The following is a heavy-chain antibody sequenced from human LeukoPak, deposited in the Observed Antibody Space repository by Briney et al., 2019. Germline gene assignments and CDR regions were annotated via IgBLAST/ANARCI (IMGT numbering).Heavy chain of an antibody. D-gene: IGHD3-10*01. CDR1: GFTFSNAW. V-gene: IGHV3-7*01. J-gene: IGHJ3*02. Sequence: GGSLRLSCAASGFTFSNAWMNWVRQAPGKGLEWVANIKQDGSEKYYVDSVKGRFTISRDNAKKSLYLQMNSLRADDTAVYYCARPRRMYGSGSYAFDIWGQGTMVTVSS. CDR2: IKQDGSEK. CDR3: ARPRRMYGSGSYAFDI.